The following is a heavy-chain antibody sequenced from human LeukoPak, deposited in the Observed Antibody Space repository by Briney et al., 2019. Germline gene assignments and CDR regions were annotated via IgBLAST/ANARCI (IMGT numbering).Heavy chain of an antibody. D-gene: IGHD3-3*01. V-gene: IGHV1-69*17. Sequence: ASVKVSCKVSGDTFRSNAVSWVRQGPRQGLEWMGGIIPIFGITNYAQKFQGRITVTADKSTSTAYMELSSLRSEDTAVYYCARGITSGPYYYYYMDVWAKGTTVTVSS. J-gene: IGHJ6*03. CDR3: ARGITSGPYYYYYMDV. CDR1: GDTFRSNA. CDR2: IIPIFGIT.